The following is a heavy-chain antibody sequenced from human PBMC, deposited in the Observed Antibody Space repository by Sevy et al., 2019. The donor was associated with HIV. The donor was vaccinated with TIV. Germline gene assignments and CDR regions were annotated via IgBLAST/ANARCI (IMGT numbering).Heavy chain of an antibody. V-gene: IGHV4-39*01. CDR3: ARHASDSSGPHFDY. J-gene: IGHJ4*02. D-gene: IGHD3-22*01. Sequence: SETLSLTCTVSGGSISSSSYYWGWIRQPPGKGLEWIGSSYYSGSTYYNPSLKSRVTISIDTSKNQFSLKLSSVTAADTAVYYCARHASDSSGPHFDYWGQGTLVTVSS. CDR1: GGSISSSSYY. CDR2: SYYSGST.